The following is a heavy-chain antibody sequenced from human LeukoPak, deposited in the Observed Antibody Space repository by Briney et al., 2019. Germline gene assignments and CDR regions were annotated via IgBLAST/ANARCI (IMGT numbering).Heavy chain of an antibody. CDR3: AKESRYYGSDRIGGV. CDR1: GFTFSSYG. CDR2: IRYDGSNK. J-gene: IGHJ4*02. D-gene: IGHD3-10*01. V-gene: IGHV3-30*02. Sequence: GGSLRLSCAASGFTFSSYGMHWARQAPGKGLEWVAFIRYDGSNKYYADSVKGRFTISRDNSKNTLYLQMNSLRAEDTAVYYCAKESRYYGSDRIGGVWGQGTLVTVSS.